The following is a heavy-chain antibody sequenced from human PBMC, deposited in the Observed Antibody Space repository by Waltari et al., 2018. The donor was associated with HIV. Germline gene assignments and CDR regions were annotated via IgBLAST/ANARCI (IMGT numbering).Heavy chain of an antibody. D-gene: IGHD2-2*01. CDR2: FIPSFGTA. CDR3: ARESDIVVVPAKRRPRGGFDP. J-gene: IGHJ5*02. CDR1: GGPFSSYA. V-gene: IGHV1-69*01. Sequence: QVQLVQSGAAVKKPGSSVKVSCKASGGPFSSYAISWVRHAPGLGLEWMGRFIPSFGTANYAQKFQGRVTITADESTSTAYMELSSLRSEDTAVYYCARESDIVVVPAKRRPRGGFDPWGQGTLVTVSS.